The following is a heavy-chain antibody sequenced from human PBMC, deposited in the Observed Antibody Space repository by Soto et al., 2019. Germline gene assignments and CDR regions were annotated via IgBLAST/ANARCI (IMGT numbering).Heavy chain of an antibody. J-gene: IGHJ4*02. CDR1: NFVFSVYS. CDR2: ISYDGGNK. D-gene: IGHD3-3*01. Sequence: QLVESGGGVVQPERSLKLSCTASNFVFSVYSLHWVRQAPGKGLEWVALISYDGGNKYYADSVKSRFTISRDNSKNTLYLQMNSLRREDTAVYYCARDKDQYDFWGGTLDSWGQGTLVTVSS. V-gene: IGHV3-30-3*01. CDR3: ARDKDQYDFWGGTLDS.